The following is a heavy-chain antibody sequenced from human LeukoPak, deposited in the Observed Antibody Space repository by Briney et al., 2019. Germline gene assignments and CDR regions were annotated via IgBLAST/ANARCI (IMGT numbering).Heavy chain of an antibody. CDR2: LYHSGST. D-gene: IGHD6-19*01. CDR3: TRDETYTSDWQSNHYFYYMDV. J-gene: IGHJ6*03. CDR1: GGSISGYY. V-gene: IGHV4-38-2*02. Sequence: SETLSLTCTVSGGSISGYYWSWIRQPPGKGLEWIGSLYHSGSTYYNPSLKSRVTISVDTSKNQFSLRLRSVTAADTAVYYCTRDETYTSDWQSNHYFYYMDVWGKGTTVTVSS.